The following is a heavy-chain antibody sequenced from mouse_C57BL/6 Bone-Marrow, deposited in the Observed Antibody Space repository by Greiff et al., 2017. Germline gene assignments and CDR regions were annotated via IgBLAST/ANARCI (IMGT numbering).Heavy chain of an antibody. CDR3: AHYYGSSYVRFAY. V-gene: IGHV1-55*01. Sequence: QVQLQQSGAELVKPGASVKMSCKASGYTFTSYWITWVKQRPGQGLEWIGDIYPGSGSTNYNEKFKSKATLTVDTSSSTAYMQLSSLTSEDSAVYYCAHYYGSSYVRFAYWGQGTLVTVSA. D-gene: IGHD1-1*01. CDR1: GYTFTSYW. CDR2: IYPGSGST. J-gene: IGHJ3*01.